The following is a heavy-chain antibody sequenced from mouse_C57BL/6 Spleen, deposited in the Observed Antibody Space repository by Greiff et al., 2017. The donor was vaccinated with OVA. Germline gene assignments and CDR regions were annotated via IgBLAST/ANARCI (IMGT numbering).Heavy chain of an antibody. D-gene: IGHD2-10*01. CDR3: ARGGLLGGYYAMDY. CDR2: IYPGGGYT. V-gene: IGHV1-63*01. Sequence: VQLQESGAELVRPGTSVKMSCKASGYTFTNYWIGWAKQRPGHGLEWIGDIYPGGGYTNYNEKFKGKATLTADKSSSTAYMQFSSLTSEDSAIYYCARGGLLGGYYAMDYWGQGTSVTVSS. J-gene: IGHJ4*01. CDR1: GYTFTNYW.